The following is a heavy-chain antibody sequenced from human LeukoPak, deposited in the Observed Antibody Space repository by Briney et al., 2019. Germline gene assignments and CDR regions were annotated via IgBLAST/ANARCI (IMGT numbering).Heavy chain of an antibody. CDR1: GGSFSGYY. D-gene: IGHD3-10*01. CDR3: ARNRVVRVYYGSGSYYKPDY. J-gene: IGHJ4*02. V-gene: IGHV4-34*01. CDR2: INHSGST. Sequence: SETLSLTCAVYGGSFSGYYWSWIRQPPGKGLERIGEINHSGSTNYNPSLKSRVTISVDTSKNQFSLKLSSVTAADTAVYYCARNRVVRVYYGSGSYYKPDYWGQGTLVTVSS.